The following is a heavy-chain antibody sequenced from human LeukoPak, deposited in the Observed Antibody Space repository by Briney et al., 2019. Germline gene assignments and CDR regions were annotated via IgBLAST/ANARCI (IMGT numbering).Heavy chain of an antibody. V-gene: IGHV3-48*03. CDR2: ISSSGRTT. Sequence: GGSLRHSCSASVFTFKTLEMTWVRQAPGKGLEWVSYISSSGRTTYYIDSVRGRFTIYRDDAKNSLYLQMNSLRAEDTAVYYCASVTYLNAWFDYWGQGSLVTVSS. D-gene: IGHD2-21*01. CDR1: VFTFKTLE. J-gene: IGHJ4*02. CDR3: ASVTYLNAWFDY.